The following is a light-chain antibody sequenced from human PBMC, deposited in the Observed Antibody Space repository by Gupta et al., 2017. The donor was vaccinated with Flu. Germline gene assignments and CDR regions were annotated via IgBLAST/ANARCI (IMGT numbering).Light chain of an antibody. J-gene: IGKJ5*01. Sequence: DIQMTQSPSSLSASVRDRVTITSQASQDISNYLNWYQQKPGKAPKLLIYDASNSETPVPSRFSGSGSGTDFTFTIISLLPEDLATYYFQLDDTLPLTFGQGTRLEIK. V-gene: IGKV1-33*01. CDR1: QDISNY. CDR2: DAS. CDR3: QLDDTLPLT.